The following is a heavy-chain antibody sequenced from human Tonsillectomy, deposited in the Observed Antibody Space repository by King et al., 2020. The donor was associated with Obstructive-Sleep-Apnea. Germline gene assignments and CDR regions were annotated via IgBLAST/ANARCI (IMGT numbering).Heavy chain of an antibody. CDR3: ARAGYSRAKNAFDI. V-gene: IGHV4-59*01. J-gene: IGHJ3*02. Sequence: VQLQESGPGLVKPSETLSLTCTVSGDSINGYYWSWIRQSSGKGLEWIAYIYYSGTTNYNPSLKSRVTISIDTSKNQFSLKLSSVTAADTAVYYCARAGYSRAKNAFDIWGQGTMVNVSS. CDR1: GDSINGYY. CDR2: IYYSGTT. D-gene: IGHD6-13*01.